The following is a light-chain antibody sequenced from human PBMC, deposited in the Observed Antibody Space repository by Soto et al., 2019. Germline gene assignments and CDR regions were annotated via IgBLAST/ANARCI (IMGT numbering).Light chain of an antibody. CDR2: GAS. Sequence: EIVMTQSPATLSVSPGASATLSCRSRQSVDRYLVWYQQKAGQAPRLLIFGASNRATGIPARFSGRGSGTHFTLTINSLEPEDFAVYYCQQRSSWPITFGQGTRLEIK. CDR3: QQRSSWPIT. V-gene: IGKV3-11*01. CDR1: QSVDRY. J-gene: IGKJ5*01.